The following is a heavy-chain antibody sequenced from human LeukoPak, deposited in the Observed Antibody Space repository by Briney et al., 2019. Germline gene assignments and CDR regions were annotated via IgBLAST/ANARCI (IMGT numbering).Heavy chain of an antibody. CDR2: ISSSSSTI. Sequence: GGSLRLSCAASGFTFSSYSMNWVRQAPGKGLEWVSYISSSSSTIYYADSVKGRFTISRDNSKNTLYLQMNSLRAEDTAVYYCAKEDSSGWSGTYFDYWGQGTLVTVSS. J-gene: IGHJ4*02. V-gene: IGHV3-48*01. CDR3: AKEDSSGWSGTYFDY. D-gene: IGHD6-19*01. CDR1: GFTFSSYS.